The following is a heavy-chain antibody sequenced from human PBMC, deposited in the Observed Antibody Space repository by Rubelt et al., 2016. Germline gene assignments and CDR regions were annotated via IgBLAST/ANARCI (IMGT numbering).Heavy chain of an antibody. CDR1: GDSISSSGYY. J-gene: IGHJ4*02. Sequence: QLQLQESGPGLVKPSETLSLTCIVSGDSISSSGYYWGWIRQPPGKGLGWIGGSFYSGSTYYNPSLKSLVTISVDMSKNQCSLKLNSVTAADTAVYYCARHDYADVDMRAGPHDYWGQGTLVTVSS. CDR3: ARHDYADVDMRAGPHDY. D-gene: IGHD4-17*01. CDR2: SFYSGST. V-gene: IGHV4-39*01.